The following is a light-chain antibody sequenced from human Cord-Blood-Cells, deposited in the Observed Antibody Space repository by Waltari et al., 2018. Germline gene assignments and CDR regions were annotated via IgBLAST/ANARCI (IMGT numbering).Light chain of an antibody. CDR1: QSISSY. CDR2: AAS. V-gene: IGKV1-39*01. Sequence: PSSLSASVGDRVTITCRASQSISSYLNWYQQKPGKAPKLLIYAASSLQSGVPSRFSGSGSGTDFTLTISSLQPEDFATYYCQQSYSTFSITFGQGTRLEIK. J-gene: IGKJ5*01. CDR3: QQSYSTFSIT.